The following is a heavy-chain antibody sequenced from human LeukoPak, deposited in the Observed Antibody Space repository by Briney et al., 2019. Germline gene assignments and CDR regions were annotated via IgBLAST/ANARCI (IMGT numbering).Heavy chain of an antibody. V-gene: IGHV4-39*01. CDR3: AITRGAFV. J-gene: IGHJ6*04. D-gene: IGHD7-27*01. CDR1: GGSISSSTNY. CDR2: IYYSGST. Sequence: SETLSLTCTVSGGSISSSTNYWGWIRQSPGKGLEWIGSIYYSGSTYYNPSLKSRVTISVDTSKNQFSLKLSSVTAADTAVYYCAITRGAFVWGKGTTVTVSS.